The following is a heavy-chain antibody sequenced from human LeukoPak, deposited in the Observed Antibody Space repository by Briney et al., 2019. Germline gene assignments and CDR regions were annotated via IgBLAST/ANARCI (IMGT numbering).Heavy chain of an antibody. CDR3: ARDRRGSGSYYSVDAFDI. D-gene: IGHD3-10*01. Sequence: GGSLRLSCAASGFTFSSYEMNWVRQAPGKGLEWVSYISSSGSTIYYADFVKGRFTISRDNAKNSLYLQMNSLRAEDTAAYYCARDRRGSGSYYSVDAFDIWGQGTMVTVSS. V-gene: IGHV3-48*03. CDR1: GFTFSSYE. J-gene: IGHJ3*02. CDR2: ISSSGSTI.